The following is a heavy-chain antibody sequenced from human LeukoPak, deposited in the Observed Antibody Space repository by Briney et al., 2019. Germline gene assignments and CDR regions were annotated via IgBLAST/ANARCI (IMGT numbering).Heavy chain of an antibody. CDR3: AREEGYCSGGRCSDWFDP. CDR1: GGSISSGDYY. D-gene: IGHD2-15*01. CDR2: IYYSGST. Sequence: PSETLSLTCTVSGGSISSGDYYWSWIRQPPGKGLEWIGFIYYSGSTYYNPSLKSRVTISVDTSKNHFSLRLRSVTAADTAVYYCAREEGYCSGGRCSDWFDPWGQGTLVTVSS. V-gene: IGHV4-30-4*01. J-gene: IGHJ5*02.